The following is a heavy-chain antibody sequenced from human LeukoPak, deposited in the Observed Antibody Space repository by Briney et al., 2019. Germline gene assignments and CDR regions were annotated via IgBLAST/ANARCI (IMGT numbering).Heavy chain of an antibody. V-gene: IGHV3-53*01. Sequence: PGGSLRLSCAASGFTVSSNHMSWVRQAPGKGLEWVSVIYSGGSTYYADSVKGRFTISRDNSKNTLYLQMNSLRAEDTAVYYCARDFPPHGYSGSSRWGQGTLVTVSS. CDR3: ARDFPPHGYSGSSR. D-gene: IGHD1-26*01. J-gene: IGHJ4*02. CDR1: GFTVSSNH. CDR2: IYSGGST.